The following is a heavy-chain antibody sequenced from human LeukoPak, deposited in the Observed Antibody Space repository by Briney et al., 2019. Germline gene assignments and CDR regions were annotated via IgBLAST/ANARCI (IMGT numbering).Heavy chain of an antibody. CDR3: AVGGVPAAGIFDY. CDR2: IIPVFGTP. V-gene: IGHV1-69*01. D-gene: IGHD2-2*01. J-gene: IGHJ4*02. CDR1: GDTFRNYA. Sequence: GSSVKVSCKASGDTFRNYAISWVRQAPRQGLEWMGGIIPVFGTPDYARNFQGRVTLTADHSTNTAYMELNSLTSEDTAVYYCAVGGVPAAGIFDYWGQGTLVTVSS.